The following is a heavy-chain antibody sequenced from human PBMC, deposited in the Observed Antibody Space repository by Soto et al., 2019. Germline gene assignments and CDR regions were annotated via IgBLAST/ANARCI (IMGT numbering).Heavy chain of an antibody. D-gene: IGHD2-15*01. CDR2: IYYSGST. Sequence: QVQLQESGPGLVKPSQTLSLTCTVSGGSISSGGYYWSWIRQHPGKGLEWIGYIYYSGSTYYNPSLKSRVTRSVDTSKNQFSLKLSSVTAADTAVYYCAIGVVAAPEYFQHWGQGTLVTVSS. CDR1: GGSISSGGYY. CDR3: AIGVVAAPEYFQH. J-gene: IGHJ1*01. V-gene: IGHV4-31*03.